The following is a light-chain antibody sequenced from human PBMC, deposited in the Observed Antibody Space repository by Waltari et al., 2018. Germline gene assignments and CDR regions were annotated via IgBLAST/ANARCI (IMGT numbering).Light chain of an antibody. V-gene: IGLV1-44*01. J-gene: IGLJ2*01. CDR3: AAWDDSLIGRV. CDR2: ANY. Sequence: QSVLTQPPSTPGTPGQTVTISCSGSSSTIGTNTVTWYQQFPGTAPKVLVFANYHRPSGVPDRFSASKSGTSASLVISGLQSEDEGDYFCAAWDDSLIGRVFGGGTTLTVL. CDR1: SSTIGTNT.